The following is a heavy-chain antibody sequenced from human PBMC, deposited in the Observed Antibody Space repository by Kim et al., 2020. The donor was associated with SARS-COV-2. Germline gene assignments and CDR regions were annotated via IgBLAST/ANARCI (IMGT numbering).Heavy chain of an antibody. V-gene: IGHV3-21*01. CDR2: ITSSSSSI. J-gene: IGHJ5*02. D-gene: IGHD5-18*01. Sequence: GGSLRLSCAASGFTFGSYSMHWIRQAPGKGLEWVSSITSSSSSIYYAYSIEGRFTISRDNAENSLFLQMNSLRDEDTAGYFCARGVDTAMVSGGYNWFYP. CDR3: ARGVDTAMVSGGYNWFYP. CDR1: GFTFGSYS.